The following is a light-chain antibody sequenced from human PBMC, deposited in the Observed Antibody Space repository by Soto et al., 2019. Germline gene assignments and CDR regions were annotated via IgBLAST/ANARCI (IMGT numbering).Light chain of an antibody. J-gene: IGKJ1*01. CDR3: QHRGNWPRT. CDR1: QSVSSY. V-gene: IGKV3-11*01. Sequence: EIVLTQSPATLSLSPGERATLSCRASQSVSSYLAWYQQKPGQAPRLLIYDASNRSTGIPARFSGSGSGTDFPLTISSREPEDFAVYYCQHRGNWPRTFGQGTMVEIK. CDR2: DAS.